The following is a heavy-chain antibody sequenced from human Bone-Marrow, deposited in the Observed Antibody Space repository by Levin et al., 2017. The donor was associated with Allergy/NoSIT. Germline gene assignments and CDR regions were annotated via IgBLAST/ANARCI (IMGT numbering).Heavy chain of an antibody. V-gene: IGHV4-31*03. D-gene: IGHD4-17*01. CDR2: IYYSGST. CDR3: ASSLRNDYGDYNGYEAFDS. J-gene: IGHJ3*02. CDR1: GGSISSGGYY. Sequence: SQTLSLTCPVSGGSISSGGYYWSWIRQHPGKGLEWIGYIYYSGSTYYNPSLKSRVTISVDTSKNQFSLKLSSVTAADTAVYYCASSLRNDYGDYNGYEAFDSWGQGTMVTVSS.